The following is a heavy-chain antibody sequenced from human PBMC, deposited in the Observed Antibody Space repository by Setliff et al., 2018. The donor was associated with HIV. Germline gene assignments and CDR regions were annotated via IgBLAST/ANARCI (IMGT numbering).Heavy chain of an antibody. CDR1: GYSMSSGYY. V-gene: IGHV4-38-2*01. J-gene: IGHJ4*02. CDR3: ARHAAGPDGPFDY. D-gene: IGHD2-2*01. CDR2: VYHTGST. Sequence: PSETLSLTCGVSGYSMSSGYYWGWIRQPPGKGLEWIGNVYHTGSTYYNPSLKSRVTISVDTSKNQFSLKLSSVIAVDTAVYYCARHAAGPDGPFDYWGQGTLVTVSS.